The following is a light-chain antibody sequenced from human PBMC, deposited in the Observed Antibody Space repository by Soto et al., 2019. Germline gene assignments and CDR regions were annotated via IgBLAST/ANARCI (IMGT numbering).Light chain of an antibody. CDR1: QRVRDSY. CDR2: GAS. Sequence: EVVLTQSPGTLSLSPGARAPLSCRASQRVRDSYLAWYQQKPGQTPSLIVYGASSRATGIPDRFSGSGSGADLTIIISRLEPEDGEVYDCQQYGSSPLTFGGGTKVDIK. V-gene: IGKV3-20*01. CDR3: QQYGSSPLT. J-gene: IGKJ4*01.